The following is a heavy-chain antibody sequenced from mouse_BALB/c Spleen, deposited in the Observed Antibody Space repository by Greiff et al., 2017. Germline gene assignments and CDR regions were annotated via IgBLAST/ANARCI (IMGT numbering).Heavy chain of an antibody. CDR1: GYAFTNYL. D-gene: IGHD2-1*01. Sequence: VQLQQSGAELVRPGTSVKVSCKASGYAFTNYLIEWVKQRPGQGLEWIGVINPGSGGTNYNEKFKGKATLTADKSSSTAYMQLSSLTSDDSAVYFCARGGNYGGAMDYWGQGTSVTVSS. V-gene: IGHV1-54*01. CDR2: INPGSGGT. J-gene: IGHJ4*01. CDR3: ARGGNYGGAMDY.